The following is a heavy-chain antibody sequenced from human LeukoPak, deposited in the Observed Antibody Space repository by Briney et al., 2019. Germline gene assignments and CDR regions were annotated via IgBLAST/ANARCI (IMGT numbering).Heavy chain of an antibody. CDR2: IYESGSI. CDR3: ANYGVVLATYGSPSPFVY. Sequence: SETLSLTCTVSGGSISGSGYYWGWVRQPPGEGLEWLGSIYESGSIFYNPSLNSRVTLSVDTSKNQFSLKLRSVTAADTAVYYCANYGVVLATYGSPSPFVYWGQGTLVTVSS. J-gene: IGHJ4*02. CDR1: GGSISGSGYY. V-gene: IGHV4-39*07. D-gene: IGHD3-16*01.